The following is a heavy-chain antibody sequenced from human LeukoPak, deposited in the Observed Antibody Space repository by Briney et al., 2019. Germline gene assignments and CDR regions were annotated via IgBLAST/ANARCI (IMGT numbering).Heavy chain of an antibody. J-gene: IGHJ4*02. CDR1: GFTFSDYY. V-gene: IGHV3-11*01. D-gene: IGHD6-13*01. CDR2: ISSSGSTI. CDR3: ASIAAAGPPPPFDY. Sequence: GGSLRLSCAASGFTFSDYYMSWIRQAPGKGLEWVSYISSSGSTIYYADSVKGRFTISRDNAKNSLYLQMNSLRAEDTAVYYCASIAAAGPPPPFDYWGQGTLVTVSS.